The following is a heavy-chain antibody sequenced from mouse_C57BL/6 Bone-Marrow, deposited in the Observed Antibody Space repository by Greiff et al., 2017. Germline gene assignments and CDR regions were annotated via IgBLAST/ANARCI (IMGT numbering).Heavy chain of an antibody. Sequence: EESGPGLVKPSQSLSLTCSVTGYSITSGYYWNWIRQFPGNKLEWMGYISYDGSNNYNPSLKNRISITRDTSKNQFFLKLNSVTTEDTATYYCARDITSFAYWGQGTLVTVSA. CDR3: ARDITSFAY. CDR1: GYSITSGYY. CDR2: ISYDGSN. D-gene: IGHD1-2*01. J-gene: IGHJ3*01. V-gene: IGHV3-6*01.